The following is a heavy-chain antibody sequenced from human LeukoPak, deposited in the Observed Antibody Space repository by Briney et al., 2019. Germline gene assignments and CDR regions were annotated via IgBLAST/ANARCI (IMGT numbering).Heavy chain of an antibody. CDR3: ARAAGKQQLPYYYYMDV. D-gene: IGHD6-13*01. CDR2: IYTSGST. J-gene: IGHJ6*03. Sequence: PSETLSLTCTVSGGSISSYYWSWIRQPAGKGLEWIGRIYTSGSTNYNPSLKSRVTISVDTSKNQFSLKLSSVTAADTAVYYCARAAGKQQLPYYYYMDVWGKGTTVTVSS. V-gene: IGHV4-4*07. CDR1: GGSISSYY.